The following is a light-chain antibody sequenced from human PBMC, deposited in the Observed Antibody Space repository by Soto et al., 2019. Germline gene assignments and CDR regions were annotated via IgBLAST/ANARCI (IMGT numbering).Light chain of an antibody. Sequence: DIQMTQSPSSLSASVGDRVTITCRASQGISNYLAWYQQKPGKVPKLLIYSASTLQSGVPSRFSGSGAGTDFTLTISSVEPEDVATYYCQHYNNAPYTFGKGTKLEIK. CDR1: QGISNY. V-gene: IGKV1-27*01. CDR3: QHYNNAPYT. CDR2: SAS. J-gene: IGKJ2*01.